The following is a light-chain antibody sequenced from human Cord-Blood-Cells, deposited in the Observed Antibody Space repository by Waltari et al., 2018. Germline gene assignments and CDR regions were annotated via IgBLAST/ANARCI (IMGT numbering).Light chain of an antibody. CDR3: QQYNNWPPWT. CDR2: GAS. Sequence: EIVMTQSPATLSVSPGERATLSCRASQSVSSNLAWYQQKPGQAPRLLNYGASTRATGIPARFSGSGSGKEFTLSFSNLQSEDFAVYYCQQYNNWPPWTFGPGTTVEIK. J-gene: IGKJ1*01. V-gene: IGKV3-15*01. CDR1: QSVSSN.